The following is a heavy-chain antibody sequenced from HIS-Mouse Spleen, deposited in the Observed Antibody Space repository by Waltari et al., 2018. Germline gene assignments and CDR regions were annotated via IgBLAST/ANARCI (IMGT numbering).Heavy chain of an antibody. CDR3: ARCWEGQLWSCYFDY. J-gene: IGHJ4*02. CDR2: IYYSGRT. Sequence: QLQLQESGPGPVTPSATLSLTCTVSGSPISGSSYYWGWFRQPPGKGLERIGSIYYSGRTYYNPSLKSRVTISVDTSKNQFSLKLSSVTAADTAVYYCARCWEGQLWSCYFDYWGQGTLVTVSS. D-gene: IGHD5-18*01. V-gene: IGHV4-39*07. CDR1: GSPISGSSYY.